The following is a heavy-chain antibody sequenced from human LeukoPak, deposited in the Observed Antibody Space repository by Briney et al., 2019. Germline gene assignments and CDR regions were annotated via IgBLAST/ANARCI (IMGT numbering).Heavy chain of an antibody. Sequence: ASVKVSCKASGYTFTSYGISWVRQAPGQGLEWMGWISAYNGNTNYAQKFQGRVTMTTDTSTSTAHMELRSLRYDDTAVYYCARDGRFAAYEPDYWGQGTLVTVSS. CDR3: ARDGRFAAYEPDY. CDR2: ISAYNGNT. D-gene: IGHD1-26*01. V-gene: IGHV1-18*01. CDR1: GYTFTSYG. J-gene: IGHJ4*02.